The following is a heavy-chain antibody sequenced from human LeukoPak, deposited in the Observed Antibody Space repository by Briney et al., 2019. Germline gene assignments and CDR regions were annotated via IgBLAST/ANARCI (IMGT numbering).Heavy chain of an antibody. CDR2: ITSDGIT. Sequence: GGSLRLSCAASGFTFSSYSMNWVRQAPGKGLVWVSRITSDGITSYADSVKGRFTISRDNAKFTMYLQMNSLRDEDTAVYYCARGVMDVWGQGTTVTVSS. V-gene: IGHV3-74*01. J-gene: IGHJ6*02. CDR3: ARGVMDV. CDR1: GFTFSSYS. D-gene: IGHD3-10*01.